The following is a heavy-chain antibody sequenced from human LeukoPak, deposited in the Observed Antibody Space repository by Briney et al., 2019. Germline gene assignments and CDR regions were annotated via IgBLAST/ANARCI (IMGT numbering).Heavy chain of an antibody. D-gene: IGHD2-2*01. CDR1: GFTFSSYA. J-gene: IGHJ5*02. CDR3: ARESYQLLYNWFDP. Sequence: GGSLRLSCAASGFTFSSYAMHWVRQAPGKGLEWVAVISYDGSNKYYADSVKGRFTISRDNSKNTLYLQMNSLRAEDTAVYYCARESYQLLYNWFDPWGQGTLVTVSS. CDR2: ISYDGSNK. V-gene: IGHV3-30-3*01.